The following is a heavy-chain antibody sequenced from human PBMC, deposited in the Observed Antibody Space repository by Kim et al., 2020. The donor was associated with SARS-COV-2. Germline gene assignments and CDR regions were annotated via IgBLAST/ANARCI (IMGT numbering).Heavy chain of an antibody. CDR2: INTNTGNP. Sequence: ASVKVSCKASGYTFTSYAMNWVRQAPGQGLEWMGWINTNTGNPTYAQGFTGRFVFSLDTSVSTAYLQISSLKAEDTAVYYCARERQLAYYYYYGMDVWGQGTTVTVSS. J-gene: IGHJ6*02. CDR1: GYTFTSYA. V-gene: IGHV7-4-1*02. D-gene: IGHD6-6*01. CDR3: ARERQLAYYYYYGMDV.